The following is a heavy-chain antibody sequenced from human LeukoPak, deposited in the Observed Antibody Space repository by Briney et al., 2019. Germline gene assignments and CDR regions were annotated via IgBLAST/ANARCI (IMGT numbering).Heavy chain of an antibody. CDR3: VKDPFSGRGIYGSFDI. J-gene: IGHJ3*02. CDR2: IGGVDIST. D-gene: IGHD3-10*01. Sequence: GGTVSLSCVVSGFTLNIHAMMWVSPAPGKGRAGGSTIGGVDISTDYADSVKGRFTYSRDNSKNTVYLQLNSLRAEDTAIYYCVKDPFSGRGIYGSFDIWGQGTMVTVS. V-gene: IGHV3-23*01. CDR1: GFTLNIHA.